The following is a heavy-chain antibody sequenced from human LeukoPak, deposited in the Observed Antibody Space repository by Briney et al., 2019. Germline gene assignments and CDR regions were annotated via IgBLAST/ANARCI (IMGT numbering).Heavy chain of an antibody. Sequence: GGSLRLSCAASGFTLSDYDMHRVRHTAGNGLEWVSAIGAAGGTYYSGSAKERFTISRENAKNSFYLQMNSLRAGDTAVYFCARALTGAGWFDPWGQGTLVTV. V-gene: IGHV3-13*01. CDR1: GFTLSDYD. D-gene: IGHD3-10*01. CDR2: IGAAGGT. CDR3: ARALTGAGWFDP. J-gene: IGHJ5*02.